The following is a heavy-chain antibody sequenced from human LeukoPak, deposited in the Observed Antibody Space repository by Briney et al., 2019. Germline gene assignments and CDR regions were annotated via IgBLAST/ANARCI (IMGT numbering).Heavy chain of an antibody. CDR3: ASLFSTTVYAFDI. D-gene: IGHD4-17*01. CDR2: IYYSGST. V-gene: IGHV4-39*01. CDR1: GGSFSSYY. J-gene: IGHJ3*02. Sequence: PSETLSLTCAVYGGSFSSYYWGWIRQPPGKGLEWIGSIYYSGSTYYNPSLKSRVTISVDTSKNQFSLKLSSVTAADTAVYYCASLFSTTVYAFDIWGQGTMVTVSS.